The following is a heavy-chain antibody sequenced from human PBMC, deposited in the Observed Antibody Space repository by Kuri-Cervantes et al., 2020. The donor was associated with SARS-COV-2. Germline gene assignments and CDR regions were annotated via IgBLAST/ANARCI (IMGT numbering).Heavy chain of an antibody. Sequence: SETLSLTCTVSGYSISSGYYWGWIRQPPGKGLEWIGSIYHSGSTYYNPSLKSRVTISVDTSKNQFSLKLSSVTAADTAVYYCARGRLWSGYYTYFDYWGQGTLVTVSS. CDR1: GYSISSGYY. CDR3: ARGRLWSGYYTYFDY. D-gene: IGHD3-3*01. CDR2: IYHSGST. V-gene: IGHV4-38-2*02. J-gene: IGHJ4*02.